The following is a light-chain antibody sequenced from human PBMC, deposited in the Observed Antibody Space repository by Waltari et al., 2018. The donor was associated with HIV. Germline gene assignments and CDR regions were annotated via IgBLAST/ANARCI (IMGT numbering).Light chain of an antibody. V-gene: IGKV3-15*01. CDR3: QQYNNWGT. Sequence: EIVMTQSPATLSLSPGESATLSCRASQSVSRNLAWYQQKPGQAPRLLIYGASTRATGIPARFSGSGSGTEFTLTISSLQSEDFAVYYCQQYNNWGTFGQGTKVEIK. CDR2: GAS. CDR1: QSVSRN. J-gene: IGKJ1*01.